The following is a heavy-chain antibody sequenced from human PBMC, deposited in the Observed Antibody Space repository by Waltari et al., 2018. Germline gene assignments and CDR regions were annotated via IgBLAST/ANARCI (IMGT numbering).Heavy chain of an antibody. CDR3: ARGNTKYGMDV. J-gene: IGHJ6*02. V-gene: IGHV3-53*01. CDR2: LYHAGNT. D-gene: IGHD3-10*01. Sequence: EVQLVESGGHLIKPGGSLRLSCAASSFTVSSYYMNWVRQAPGKGLEWVSILYHAGNTYYADSVKGRFTFSRDNSKNTLYLQMNSLRAEDTAVYYCARGNTKYGMDVWGQGTTVTVSS. CDR1: SFTVSSYY.